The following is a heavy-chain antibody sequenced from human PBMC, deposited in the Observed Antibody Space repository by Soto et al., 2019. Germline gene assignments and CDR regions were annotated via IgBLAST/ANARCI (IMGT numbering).Heavy chain of an antibody. CDR1: GFSLTTSGVG. CDR2: IYWDADK. Sequence: QITLNESGPTQVKPRQTLTLTCTFSGFSLTTSGVGVGWIRQSPGKAPEWLALIYWDADKRYSPALKSRLTITKETSKNQVVLTMAAVDPADKSIYYCAHRVLHTVLGLVATTVIDFDFWCQGAPVAVSS. D-gene: IGHD3-3*01. CDR3: AHRVLHTVLGLVATTVIDFDF. V-gene: IGHV2-5*02. J-gene: IGHJ4*02.